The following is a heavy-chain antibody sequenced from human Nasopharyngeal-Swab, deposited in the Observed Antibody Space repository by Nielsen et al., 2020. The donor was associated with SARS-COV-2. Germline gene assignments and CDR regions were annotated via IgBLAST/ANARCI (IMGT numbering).Heavy chain of an antibody. Sequence: ETLSLTCAASGFTFSGSAMHWVRQASGKGLEWVGRIRSKANSYATAYAASVKGRFTISRDDSKNTAYLQMNSLKTEDTAVYYCTSLEYSSSSGAGAYYYYYMDVWGKGTTVTVSS. CDR1: GFTFSGSA. CDR2: IRSKANSYAT. V-gene: IGHV3-73*01. D-gene: IGHD6-6*01. J-gene: IGHJ6*03. CDR3: TSLEYSSSSGAGAYYYYYMDV.